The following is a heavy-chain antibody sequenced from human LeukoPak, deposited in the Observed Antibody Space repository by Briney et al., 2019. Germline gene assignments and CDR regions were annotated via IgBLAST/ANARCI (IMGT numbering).Heavy chain of an antibody. Sequence: GGSLRLSCAASGFTFSGYAMTWVRQAPGKGLEWVSSITGSGDYTYYIDSVKGRFTISRDNSKNILYLQMNSLRAEDMAVYYCARHDCSGGDCYSVDYWGQGTLVTVSS. CDR2: ITGSGDYT. J-gene: IGHJ4*02. CDR3: ARHDCSGGDCYSVDY. V-gene: IGHV3-23*01. CDR1: GFTFSGYA. D-gene: IGHD2-21*02.